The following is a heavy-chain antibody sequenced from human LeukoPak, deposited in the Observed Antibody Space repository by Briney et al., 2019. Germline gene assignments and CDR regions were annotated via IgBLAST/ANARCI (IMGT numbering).Heavy chain of an antibody. Sequence: PGGSLRLSCEGSAFIFSGHWMNWVRQTPGKGLEWVASIKEDGSERQYVDSVKGRFSISRDNTKGSLFLQLNSLRAEDTAVYYCARVKGAVAGHFDYWGQGNLVTVSS. CDR1: AFIFSGHW. CDR3: ARVKGAVAGHFDY. J-gene: IGHJ4*02. D-gene: IGHD6-19*01. CDR2: IKEDGSER. V-gene: IGHV3-7*03.